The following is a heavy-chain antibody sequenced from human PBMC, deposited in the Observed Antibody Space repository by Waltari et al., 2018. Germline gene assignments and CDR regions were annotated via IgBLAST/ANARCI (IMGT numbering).Heavy chain of an antibody. Sequence: EVQLVESGGGLVQPGGSLRLSCPASRFTFSRSWIHWVRQFPGKGLMWVSRINNDGSITVYADSVKGRFTISRDDAKNTVSLQMNGLRADDTAVYYCATPFYNWDDPLHSWGPGTLVTVSS. CDR2: INNDGSIT. V-gene: IGHV3-74*03. CDR1: RFTFSRSW. CDR3: ATPFYNWDDPLHS. J-gene: IGHJ4*02. D-gene: IGHD1-20*01.